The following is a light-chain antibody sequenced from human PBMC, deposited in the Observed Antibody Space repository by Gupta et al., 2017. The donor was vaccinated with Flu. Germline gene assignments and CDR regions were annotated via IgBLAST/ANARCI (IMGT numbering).Light chain of an antibody. CDR1: SSNVGSHT. Sequence: QSVLTQPPSASGTPGQRVTLSCSGSSSNVGSHTINWYLQLPGAAPNLVISGDHQRPSGVPDRFSASKSGTSASLAISGLQSEDEADYYCASWDHSLNGFVFGSGTTVTLL. CDR3: ASWDHSLNGFV. V-gene: IGLV1-44*01. J-gene: IGLJ1*01. CDR2: GDH.